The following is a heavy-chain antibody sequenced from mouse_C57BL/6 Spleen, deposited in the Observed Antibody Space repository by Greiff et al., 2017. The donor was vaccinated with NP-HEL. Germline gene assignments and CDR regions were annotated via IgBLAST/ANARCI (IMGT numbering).Heavy chain of an antibody. CDR3: AVYGSSPYYYAMDY. Sequence: QVQLKESGAELVKPGASVKISCKASGYAFSSYWMNWVKQRPGKGLEWIGQIYPGDGDTNYNGKFKGKATLTADKSSSTAYMQLSSLTSEDSAVYFCAVYGSSPYYYAMDYWGQGTSVTVSS. CDR2: IYPGDGDT. CDR1: GYAFSSYW. J-gene: IGHJ4*01. D-gene: IGHD1-1*01. V-gene: IGHV1-80*01.